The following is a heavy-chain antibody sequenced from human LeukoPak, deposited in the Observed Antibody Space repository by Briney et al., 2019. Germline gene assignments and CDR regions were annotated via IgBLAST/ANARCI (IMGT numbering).Heavy chain of an antibody. CDR1: GFTFSNYG. Sequence: GGSLRLSCAASGFTFSNYGMHWVRQAPGKGLEWVADIWSDGRNQHYAESVKGRLTISRDNSKNTLYLQMNSLRAEDTAVYYCARSFDSSGYYDPFDYWGQGTLVTVSS. J-gene: IGHJ4*02. CDR3: ARSFDSSGYYDPFDY. D-gene: IGHD3-22*01. CDR2: IWSDGRNQ. V-gene: IGHV3-33*01.